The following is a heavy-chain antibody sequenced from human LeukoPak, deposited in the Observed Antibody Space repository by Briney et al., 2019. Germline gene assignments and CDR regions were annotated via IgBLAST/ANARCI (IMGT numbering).Heavy chain of an antibody. CDR3: ARAAGGSGHYYYYYYMDV. V-gene: IGHV4-59*12. Sequence: SETLSLTCTVSGGSISSYYWSWIRQPPGKGLEWIGYIYYSGGTNYNPSLKSRVTISVDTSKNQFSLKLSSVTPEDTAVYYCARAAGGSGHYYYYYYMDVWGKGTTVTVSS. CDR1: GGSISSYY. CDR2: IYYSGGT. D-gene: IGHD2-15*01. J-gene: IGHJ6*03.